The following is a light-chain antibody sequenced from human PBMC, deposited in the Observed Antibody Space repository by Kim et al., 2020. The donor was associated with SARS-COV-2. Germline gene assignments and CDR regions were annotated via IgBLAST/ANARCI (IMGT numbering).Light chain of an antibody. CDR3: SSFTSSSTYV. J-gene: IGLJ1*01. V-gene: IGLV2-14*03. CDR1: SSDVGGYKY. CDR2: DVS. Sequence: QSASVSGSPGQSITISCTGTSSDVGGYKYVSWYQQHPGKAPKLMIYDVSNRPSGVSNRFSGSKSGNTASLTISGLQAEDEADYYCSSFTSSSTYV.